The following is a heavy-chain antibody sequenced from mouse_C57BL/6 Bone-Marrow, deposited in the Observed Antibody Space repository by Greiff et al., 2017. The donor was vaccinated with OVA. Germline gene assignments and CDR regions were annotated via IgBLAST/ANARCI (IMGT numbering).Heavy chain of an antibody. CDR1: YTFSRRVH. V-gene: IGHV1-87*01. CDR2: GQGLEWIG. Sequence: QVQLQQSGPELARPWASVKISCQAFYTFSRRVHFAIRDTNYWMQWVKQRPGQGLEWIGAIYPGNGDTSYNQKFKGKATLTADKSSSTAYMQLSSLTSKDTAVYYCVYDYDVGLFAYWGQGTLVTVSA. J-gene: IGHJ3*01. D-gene: IGHD2-4*01. CDR3: SKDTAVYYCVYDYDVGLFAY.